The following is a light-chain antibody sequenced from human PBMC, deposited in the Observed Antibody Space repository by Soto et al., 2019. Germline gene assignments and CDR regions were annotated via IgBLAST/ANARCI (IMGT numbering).Light chain of an antibody. J-gene: IGKJ2*01. CDR3: KKDNHRPPDT. CDR1: QSVNSN. CDR2: GSS. Sequence: EIVMTQSPATLSLSPGESATLSCMASQSVNSNLAWYQQKPGQAPRLLIYGSSTRAAGIPARFSGSGSATEFIITIRSRQSEDFAVYYCKKDNHRPPDTFGQGTKLEIK. V-gene: IGKV3-15*01.